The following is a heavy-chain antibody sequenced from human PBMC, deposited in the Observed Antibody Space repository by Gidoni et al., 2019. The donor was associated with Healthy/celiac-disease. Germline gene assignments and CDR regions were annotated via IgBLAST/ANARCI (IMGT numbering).Heavy chain of an antibody. V-gene: IGHV3-7*03. D-gene: IGHD1-26*01. Sequence: EVQLVESGGGLVQPGGSLRPSCAADGVTFSSYWMSWVRQAPGKGLEWVANIKQDGSEKYYVDSVKGRFTISRDNAKNSLYLQMNSLRAEDTAVYYCARRKVGYYFDYWGQGTLVTVSS. CDR3: ARRKVGYYFDY. CDR2: IKQDGSEK. CDR1: GVTFSSYW. J-gene: IGHJ4*02.